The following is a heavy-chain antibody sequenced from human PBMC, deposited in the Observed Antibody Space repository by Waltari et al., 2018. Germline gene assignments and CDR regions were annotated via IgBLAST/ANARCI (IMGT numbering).Heavy chain of an antibody. V-gene: IGHV4-4*09. CDR1: GGSISSYY. CDR2: NHNSGIT. Sequence: QVQLQESGPGLVKPSETLSLTCTVSGGSISSYYWSWIRQPPGKGLEWIGYNHNSGITNYNPSLKSRVAISVDTSKNQFSLKINSVTAADTAVYYCARGILSGGYYYGLDVWGQGTTVTVSS. J-gene: IGHJ6*02. CDR3: ARGILSGGYYYGLDV. D-gene: IGHD3-3*01.